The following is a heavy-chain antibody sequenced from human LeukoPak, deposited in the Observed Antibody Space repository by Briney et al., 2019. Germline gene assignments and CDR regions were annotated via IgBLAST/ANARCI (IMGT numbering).Heavy chain of an antibody. CDR3: ATESSGTFIY. V-gene: IGHV4-38-2*01. J-gene: IGHJ4*02. CDR1: GYYIGSGLF. CDR2: MYHSGRG. D-gene: IGHD1-26*01. Sequence: SETLSLTCDVSGYYIGSGLFWAWIRQSPVKGLEWIGTMYHSGRGYYNPSLNSRVTISMDTSSNQFSLRVNSVTAADTAFYYCATESSGTFIYWGQGTLDSVSS.